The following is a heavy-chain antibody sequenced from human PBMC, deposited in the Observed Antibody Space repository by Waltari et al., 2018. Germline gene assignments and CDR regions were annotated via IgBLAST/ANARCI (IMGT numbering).Heavy chain of an antibody. CDR1: GYNLRASP. CDR3: ARGPYDSQSYYPDGLDV. J-gene: IGHJ6*02. V-gene: IGHV1-18*04. CDR2: ISDYNDKK. Sequence: QIQLVQSGGNVREPGASVRVSCHASGYNLRASPLSWGRQAPGQGLEWMGWISDYNDKKEYERNFQGRVTMTIDTSTSTAYMELRSLTSDDTAVYYCARGPYDSQSYYPDGLDVWGQGTTVTVSS. D-gene: IGHD3-10*01.